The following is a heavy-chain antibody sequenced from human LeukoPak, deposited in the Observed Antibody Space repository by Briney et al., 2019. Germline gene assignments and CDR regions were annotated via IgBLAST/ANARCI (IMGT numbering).Heavy chain of an antibody. CDR3: ARDYMTYFDY. CDR1: GGSISSYY. V-gene: IGHV4-59*12. J-gene: IGHJ4*02. Sequence: SETLSLTCTVSGGSISSYYWSWIRQPPGKGLEWIGYIYYSGSINYNPSLKSRVIISVDKSKNQFSLKLSSVTAADTAVYYCARDYMTYFDYWGQGTLVTVSS. D-gene: IGHD2-21*02. CDR2: IYYSGSI.